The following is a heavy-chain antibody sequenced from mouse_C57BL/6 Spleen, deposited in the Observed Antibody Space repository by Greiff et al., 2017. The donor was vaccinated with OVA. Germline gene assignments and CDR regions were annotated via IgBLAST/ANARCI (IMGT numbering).Heavy chain of an antibody. D-gene: IGHD2-4*01. J-gene: IGHJ1*03. CDR1: GYAFSSYW. V-gene: IGHV1-82*01. CDR2: IYPGDGDT. Sequence: QVQLQQSGPELVKPGASVKISCKASGYAFSSYWMNWVKQRPGKGLEWIGRIYPGDGDTTYNGKLKGKAPLTADTTSSTAYMLLSSLTPEDSAVYFCSRYDYGVDWYFDVWGTGTTVTVSS. CDR3: SRYDYGVDWYFDV.